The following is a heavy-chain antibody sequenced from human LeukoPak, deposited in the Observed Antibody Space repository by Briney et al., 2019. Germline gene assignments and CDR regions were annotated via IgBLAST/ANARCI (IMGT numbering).Heavy chain of an antibody. J-gene: IGHJ4*02. D-gene: IGHD1-26*01. CDR3: ARVRVGRGAPKGIDY. CDR2: ISAYNGNT. Sequence: ASVKVSCKASGYTFTSYGISWVRQAPGQGLEWMGWISAYNGNTNYAQKLQGRVTMTTDTSTSTAYMELRSLRSDDTAVYYCARVRVGRGAPKGIDYWGQGTLVTVSS. CDR1: GYTFTSYG. V-gene: IGHV1-18*01.